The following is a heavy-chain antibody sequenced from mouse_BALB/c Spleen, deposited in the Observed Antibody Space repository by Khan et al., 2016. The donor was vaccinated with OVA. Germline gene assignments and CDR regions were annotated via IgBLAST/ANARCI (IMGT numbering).Heavy chain of an antibody. D-gene: IGHD1-1*01. V-gene: IGHV1-4*02. CDR3: ARRRSYYFFDY. CDR2: INPRSGYS. CDR1: GYTFISNT. Sequence: QIQLVQSAAELARPGASVKMSCKASGYTFISNTMHWVKQRPGQGLEWIGYINPRSGYSDYNQKFKDKSTLSADKSSSTAYIQLSSLTSEDSAVYYCARRRSYYFFDYWGQGTTLTVSS. J-gene: IGHJ2*01.